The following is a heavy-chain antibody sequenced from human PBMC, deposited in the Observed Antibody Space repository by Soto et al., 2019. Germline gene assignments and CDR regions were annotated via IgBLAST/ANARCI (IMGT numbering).Heavy chain of an antibody. Sequence: PSETLSLTCAVYGGSFSCYYWSWIRQPPGKGLEWIGEINHSGSTNYNPSLKSRVTISVDTSKNQFSLKLSSVTAADTAVYYCARGLRYFGPWGQGTLVTVSS. CDR2: INHSGST. D-gene: IGHD3-9*01. CDR3: ARGLRYFGP. CDR1: GGSFSCYY. V-gene: IGHV4-34*01. J-gene: IGHJ5*02.